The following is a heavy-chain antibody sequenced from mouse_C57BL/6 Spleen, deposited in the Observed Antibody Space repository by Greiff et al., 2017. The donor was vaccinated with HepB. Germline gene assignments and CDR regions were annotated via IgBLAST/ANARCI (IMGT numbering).Heavy chain of an antibody. CDR3: ARAGSSSGYFDY. J-gene: IGHJ2*01. CDR1: GYTFTDYY. CDR2: INPYNGGT. V-gene: IGHV1-19*01. Sequence: EVQLQQSGPVLVKPGASVKMSCKASGYTFTDYYMNWVKQSHGKSLEWIGVINPYNGGTSYNQKFKGKATLTVDKSSSTAYMELNSLTSEDSAVYYCARAGSSSGYFDYWGQGTTLTVSS. D-gene: IGHD3-1*01.